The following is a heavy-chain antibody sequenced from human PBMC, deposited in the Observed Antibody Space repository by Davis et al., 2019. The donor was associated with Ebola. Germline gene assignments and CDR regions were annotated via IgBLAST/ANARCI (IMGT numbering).Heavy chain of an antibody. CDR3: ARLTKYYYDSSGYHTGYYFDY. CDR2: IYYSGST. D-gene: IGHD3-22*01. CDR1: GGSISSYY. V-gene: IGHV4-59*06. Sequence: SETLSLTCTVSGGSISSYYWSWIRQHPGKGLEWIGYIYYSGSTYYNPSLKSRVTISVDTSKNQFSLKLSSVTAADTAVYYCARLTKYYYDSSGYHTGYYFDYWGQGTLVTVSS. J-gene: IGHJ4*02.